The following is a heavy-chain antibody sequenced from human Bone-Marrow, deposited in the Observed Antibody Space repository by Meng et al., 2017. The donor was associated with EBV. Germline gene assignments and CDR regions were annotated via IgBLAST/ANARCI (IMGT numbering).Heavy chain of an antibody. D-gene: IGHD1-26*01. CDR3: ARLRIVGATSHYFDY. V-gene: IGHV1-18*01. CDR1: GYTFTSYG. Sequence: QVPLVQAGDDVKKPGASVTVSCKASGYTFTSYGISWVRQAPGQGLEWMGWISAYNGNTNYAQKLQGRVTMTTDTSTSTAYMELRSLRSDDTAVYYCARLRIVGATSHYFDYWGQGTLVTVSS. CDR2: ISAYNGNT. J-gene: IGHJ4*02.